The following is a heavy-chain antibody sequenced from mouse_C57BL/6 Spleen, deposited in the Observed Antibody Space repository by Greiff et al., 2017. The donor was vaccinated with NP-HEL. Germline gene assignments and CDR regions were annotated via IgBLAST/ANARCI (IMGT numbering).Heavy chain of an antibody. CDR2: ISSGGSYT. V-gene: IGHV5-6*01. Sequence: EVHLVESGGDLVKPGGSLKLSCAASGFTFSSYGMSWVRQTPDKRLEWVATISSGGSYTYYPDSVKGRFTISRDNAKNTLYLQMSSLKSEDTAMYYCARREYGSSPVAMDYWGQGTSVTVSS. CDR3: ARREYGSSPVAMDY. D-gene: IGHD1-1*01. J-gene: IGHJ4*01. CDR1: GFTFSSYG.